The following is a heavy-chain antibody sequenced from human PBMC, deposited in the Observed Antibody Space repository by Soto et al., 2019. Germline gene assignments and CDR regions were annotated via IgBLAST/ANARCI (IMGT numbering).Heavy chain of an antibody. CDR1: GYTFTSYG. D-gene: IGHD1-26*01. V-gene: IGHV1-18*01. J-gene: IGHJ6*02. Sequence: ASVEVSCKASGYTFTSYGISWVRQAPGQGLEWMGWISAYNGNTNYAQKLQGRVTMTTDTSTSTAYMELRSLRSDDTAVYYCARNXYSGSYSLPYYYYGMDVWGQGTTVTVSS. CDR3: ARNXYSGSYSLPYYYYGMDV. CDR2: ISAYNGNT.